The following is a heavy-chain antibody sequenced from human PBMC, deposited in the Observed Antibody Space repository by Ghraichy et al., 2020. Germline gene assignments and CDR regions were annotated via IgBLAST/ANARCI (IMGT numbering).Heavy chain of an antibody. CDR2: IKQDGSEK. CDR1: GFTFSSYW. V-gene: IGHV3-7*01. CDR3: ARDSTFYQPYYYYGMDV. Sequence: GESLNISCAASGFTFSSYWMSWVRQAPGKGLEWVANIKQDGSEKYYVDSVKGRFTISRDNAKNSLYLQMNSLRAEDTAVYYCARDSTFYQPYYYYGMDVWGQGTTVTVSS. J-gene: IGHJ6*02. D-gene: IGHD2-2*01.